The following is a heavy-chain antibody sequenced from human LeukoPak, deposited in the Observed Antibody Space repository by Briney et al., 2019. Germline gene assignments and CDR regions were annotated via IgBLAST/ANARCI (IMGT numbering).Heavy chain of an antibody. V-gene: IGHV1-8*01. CDR3: ARGGSYYTGGYYYYYMDV. CDR2: MNPNSGNT. D-gene: IGHD1-26*01. J-gene: IGHJ6*03. Sequence: ASVKVSCKASGYTFTSYDINWVRQATGQGLEWMGWMNPNSGNTGYAQKFQGRVTMTRNTSISTAYIEPSSLRSEDTAVYYCARGGSYYTGGYYYYYMDVWGKGTTVTVSS. CDR1: GYTFTSYD.